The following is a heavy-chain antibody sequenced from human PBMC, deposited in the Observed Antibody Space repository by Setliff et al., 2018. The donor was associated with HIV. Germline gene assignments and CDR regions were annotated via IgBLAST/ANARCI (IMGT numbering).Heavy chain of an antibody. CDR2: ISAHNGRI. CDR1: GYTFISYG. CDR3: ARDRGISGSLGYYYYYMDV. D-gene: IGHD3-10*01. J-gene: IGHJ6*03. V-gene: IGHV1-18*01. Sequence: ASVKVSCKASGYTFISYGVSWVRQAPGQGLEWMGWISAHNGRINYAQKFQGRVTMTTDRSTSTAYMELRSLRSDDTAVYYCARDRGISGSLGYYYYYMDVWGKGTTVTVSS.